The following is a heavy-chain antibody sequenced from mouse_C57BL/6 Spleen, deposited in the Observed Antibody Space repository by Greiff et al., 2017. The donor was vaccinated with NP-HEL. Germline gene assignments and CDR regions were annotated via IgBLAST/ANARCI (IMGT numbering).Heavy chain of an antibody. CDR3: TRLMGY. V-gene: IGHV1-15*01. CDR1: GYTFTDYE. J-gene: IGHJ2*01. Sequence: QVHVKQSGAELVRPGASVTLSCKASGYTFTDYEMHWVKQTPVHGLEWIGAIDPETGGTAYNQKFKGKAILTADKSSSTAYMELRSLTSEDSAVYYCTRLMGYWGQGTTLTVSS. CDR2: IDPETGGT.